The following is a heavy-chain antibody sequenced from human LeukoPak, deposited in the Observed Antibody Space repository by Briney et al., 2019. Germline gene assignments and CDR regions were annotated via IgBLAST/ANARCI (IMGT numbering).Heavy chain of an antibody. CDR1: GFTFSSYE. CDR2: ISSSGSTI. Sequence: GSLRLSCAASGFTFSSYEMNWVRQAPGKGLEWVSCISSSGSTIYYADSVKGRFTISRDNSKNTLYLQMNSLRAEDTAVYYCAKLGVPAASRDACDIWGQGTMVTVSS. V-gene: IGHV3-48*03. D-gene: IGHD2-2*01. J-gene: IGHJ3*02. CDR3: AKLGVPAASRDACDI.